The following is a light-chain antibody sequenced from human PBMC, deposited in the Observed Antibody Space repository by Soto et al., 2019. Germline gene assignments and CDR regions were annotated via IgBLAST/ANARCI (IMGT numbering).Light chain of an antibody. Sequence: DIQMTQSPSSMSASVGDRVTITCRASRSISAYLNWYQQKPGKAPKLLIYAASSLQSGVPSRFSGSGSGTDFTLTISSLQPEDFENYYCQESYSTPSVTFGPGTKVDIK. J-gene: IGKJ3*01. CDR3: QESYSTPSVT. CDR1: RSISAY. V-gene: IGKV1-39*01. CDR2: AAS.